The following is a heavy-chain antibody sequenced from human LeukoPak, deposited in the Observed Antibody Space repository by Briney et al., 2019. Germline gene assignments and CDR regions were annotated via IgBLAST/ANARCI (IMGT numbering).Heavy chain of an antibody. V-gene: IGHV3-23*01. Sequence: GESLRRSWAASGFAFSRFPMSWVRQAPGKGLEWFSAIGGTDGTTYHADSVKGRFTISRDNTKNTLFLQMNSLRAEDTAVYYCARGVGYPYYFDYWGQGTLVSVSS. CDR2: IGGTDGTT. D-gene: IGHD1-26*01. J-gene: IGHJ4*02. CDR3: ARGVGYPYYFDY. CDR1: GFAFSRFP.